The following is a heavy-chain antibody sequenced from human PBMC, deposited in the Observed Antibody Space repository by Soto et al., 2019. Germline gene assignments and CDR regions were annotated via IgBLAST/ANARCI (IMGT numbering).Heavy chain of an antibody. V-gene: IGHV3-11*05. Sequence: PGGSLRLSCAAYGFAFGDYYMAWIRQAPGKGLEWISYISSTSAYTDYADSVKGRFTISRDNAENSLYLQMDSLREEDTAVYYCVRDPSRRAPPDYWGQGT. CDR2: ISSTSAYT. CDR3: VRDPSRRAPPDY. CDR1: GFAFGDYY. J-gene: IGHJ4*02.